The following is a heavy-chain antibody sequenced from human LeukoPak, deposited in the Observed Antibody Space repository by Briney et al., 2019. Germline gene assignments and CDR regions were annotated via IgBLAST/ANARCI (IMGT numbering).Heavy chain of an antibody. CDR3: ARAIVVLAATSQGAFDP. CDR2: IGNSGTYI. D-gene: IGHD2-15*01. J-gene: IGHJ5*02. CDR1: GFTFSSFT. V-gene: IGHV3-21*01. Sequence: GGSLRLSCAASGFTFSSFTMNWVRQAPGKGLEFVSSIGNSGTYIYYTDSVKGRFTISRDNAKNSLYLQMNSLRAEDTAMYFCARAIVVLAATSQGAFDPWGQGTLVTVSS.